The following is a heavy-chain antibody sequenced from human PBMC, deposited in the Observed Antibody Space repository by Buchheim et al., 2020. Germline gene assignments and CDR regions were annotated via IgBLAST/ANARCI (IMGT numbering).Heavy chain of an antibody. J-gene: IGHJ4*02. CDR2: ISGSGATT. Sequence: EVQLVDSGGGLVQPGESLRLSCAASGFSFSGYAMSWVRQAPGKGLEWVSSISGSGATTFNADSVKGRFTISRDNSKTMLYLQMNSLRAEETGVYFCAKGSRGYTNYYFDYWGQGTL. V-gene: IGHV3-23*04. D-gene: IGHD4-11*01. CDR3: AKGSRGYTNYYFDY. CDR1: GFSFSGYA.